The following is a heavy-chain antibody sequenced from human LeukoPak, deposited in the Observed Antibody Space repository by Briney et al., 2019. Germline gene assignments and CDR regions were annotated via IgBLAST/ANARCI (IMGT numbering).Heavy chain of an antibody. CDR1: GFTFSSYS. Sequence: GGSLRLSCAASGFTFSSYSMNWVRQAPGKGLEWVSSISSGSSYIYYADSVKGRFTISRDNAKNSLYLQMNSLRAEDTAVYYCARVARYCSSTSCYRYYYYMDVWGKGTTVTVSS. CDR3: ARVARYCSSTSCYRYYYYMDV. J-gene: IGHJ6*03. CDR2: ISSGSSYI. D-gene: IGHD2-2*01. V-gene: IGHV3-21*01.